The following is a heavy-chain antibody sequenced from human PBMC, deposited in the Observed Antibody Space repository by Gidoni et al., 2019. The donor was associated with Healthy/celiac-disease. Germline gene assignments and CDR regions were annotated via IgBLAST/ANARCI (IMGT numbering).Heavy chain of an antibody. CDR3: AREYYYDSSGPRGPVDY. V-gene: IGHV3-48*01. Sequence: EVQLVESGGGLVQPGGSLRLSCAASGFTFSSYSMNWVRQAPGKGLEWVSYISSSSSTIYYADSVKGRFTISRDNAKNSLYLQMNSLRAEDTAVYYCAREYYYDSSGPRGPVDYWGQGTLVTVSS. D-gene: IGHD3-22*01. J-gene: IGHJ4*02. CDR2: ISSSSSTI. CDR1: GFTFSSYS.